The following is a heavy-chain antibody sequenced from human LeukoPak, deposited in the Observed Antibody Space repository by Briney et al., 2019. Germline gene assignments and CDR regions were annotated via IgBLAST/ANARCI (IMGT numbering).Heavy chain of an antibody. CDR2: ISVSGSTT. J-gene: IGHJ4*02. Sequence: GGSLRLSCAASGFSFDNYIMTWVRQAPGKGLEWVSGISVSGSTTYYADSVKGRFTISRDNFKNTLHLQMDSLRVEDTAVYYCAKDSPVATRWGQGTLVTVSS. CDR1: GFSFDNYI. D-gene: IGHD1-26*01. V-gene: IGHV3-23*01. CDR3: AKDSPVATR.